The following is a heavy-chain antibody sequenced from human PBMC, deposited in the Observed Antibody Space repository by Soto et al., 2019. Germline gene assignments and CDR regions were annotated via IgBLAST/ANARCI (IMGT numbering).Heavy chain of an antibody. J-gene: IGHJ4*02. Sequence: QVQLVESGGGVVQPGRSLRLSCAASGFTFSSYAMHWVRQAPGKGLEWVAVISYDGSNKYYADSVKGRFTISRDNSKNTLYLKMNSLRAEDTAVYYCAGDGGGGGVGATHFDYWGQGTLVTVSS. CDR3: AGDGGGGGVGATHFDY. V-gene: IGHV3-30-3*01. CDR2: ISYDGSNK. CDR1: GFTFSSYA. D-gene: IGHD1-26*01.